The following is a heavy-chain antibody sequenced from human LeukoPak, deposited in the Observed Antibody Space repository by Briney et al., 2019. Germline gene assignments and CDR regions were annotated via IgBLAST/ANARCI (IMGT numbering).Heavy chain of an antibody. D-gene: IGHD6-13*01. V-gene: IGHV3-66*01. CDR3: ARDRWSSSWLGYYYYYGMDV. CDR2: IYSGGST. Sequence: PGGSLRLSCAASGFTVSSNYMSWVRQAPGKGLEWVSVIYSGGSTYYADSVKGRFTISRDNSKNTLYLQMNSLRAEDTAVYYCARDRWSSSWLGYYYYYGMDVWGQGTTVTVSS. J-gene: IGHJ6*02. CDR1: GFTVSSNY.